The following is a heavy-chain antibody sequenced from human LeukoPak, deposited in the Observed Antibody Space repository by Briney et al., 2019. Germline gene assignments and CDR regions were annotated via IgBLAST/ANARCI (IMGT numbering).Heavy chain of an antibody. V-gene: IGHV3-73*01. CDR2: IRNKADNYAT. J-gene: IGHJ4*02. CDR3: TPHDSNWGSSDH. CDR1: GLIFSASA. D-gene: IGHD7-27*01. Sequence: PGGSLKLSCAASGLIFSASAMHWVRQASGRGPESVGRIRNKADNYATVYAASVRGRFTISRDDSKSTAYLQMSSLKTDDTAIYYCTPHDSNWGSSDHWGQGTLVTVSS.